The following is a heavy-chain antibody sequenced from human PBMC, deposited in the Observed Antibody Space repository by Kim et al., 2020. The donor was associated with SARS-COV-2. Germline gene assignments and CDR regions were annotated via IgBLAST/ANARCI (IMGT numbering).Heavy chain of an antibody. CDR3: VREPAY. J-gene: IGHJ4*02. CDR2: GASI. Sequence: GASIKYAASVNGRFTITRDNDKKSLSLQMNSLTPEDTAVYYCVREPAYWGQGTLVTVSS. V-gene: IGHV3-11*01.